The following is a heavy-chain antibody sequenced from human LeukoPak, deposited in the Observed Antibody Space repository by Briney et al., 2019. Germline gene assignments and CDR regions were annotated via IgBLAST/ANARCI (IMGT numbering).Heavy chain of an antibody. V-gene: IGHV4-61*02. D-gene: IGHD2-2*01. Sequence: SQTLSLTCTVSGGSISSGSYYWSWIRQPAGKGLEWIGRIYTSGSTNYNPSLKSRVTISVDTSKNQFSLKLSSVTAADTAVYYCAREGRRCSSTSCYAINYYMDVWGKGTTVTISS. CDR1: GGSISSGSYY. CDR2: IYTSGST. CDR3: AREGRRCSSTSCYAINYYMDV. J-gene: IGHJ6*03.